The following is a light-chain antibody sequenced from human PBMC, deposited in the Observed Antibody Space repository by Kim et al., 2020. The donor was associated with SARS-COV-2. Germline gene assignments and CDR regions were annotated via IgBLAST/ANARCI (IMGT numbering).Light chain of an antibody. CDR3: QERGT. J-gene: IGKJ2*02. V-gene: IGKV1-39*01. CDR1: QSTSQSIARY. CDR2: AAS. Sequence: DIQMTQSPSSLSASVGDRVTITCRASQSTSQSIARYLNWYQQKPGTAPRLLIYAASSLQTGVPSRFSASGSGTDFTLTITSLHPEVFSTSCCQERGTFGQGTKLE.